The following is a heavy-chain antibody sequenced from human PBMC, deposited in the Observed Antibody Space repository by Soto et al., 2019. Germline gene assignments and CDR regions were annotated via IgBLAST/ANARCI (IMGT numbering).Heavy chain of an antibody. D-gene: IGHD2-15*01. V-gene: IGHV4-31*03. J-gene: IGHJ4*02. CDR1: GGSISSGGYY. Sequence: QVQLQESGPGLVKPSQTLSLTCTVSGGSISSGGYYWSWIRQHPGKGLEWIGYIYYSGSTYYNPSLKSRVTISVDTSKNQFSLKLSSVTAADTAVYYCAREVVVAATVFFDYWGQGTLVTVSS. CDR3: AREVVVAATVFFDY. CDR2: IYYSGST.